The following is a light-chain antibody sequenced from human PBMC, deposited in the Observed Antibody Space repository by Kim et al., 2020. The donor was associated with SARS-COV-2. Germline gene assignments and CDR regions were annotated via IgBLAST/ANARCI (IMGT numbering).Light chain of an antibody. V-gene: IGKV1-6*01. J-gene: IGKJ2*01. CDR1: QGIRND. CDR3: LQDYNYPYT. CDR2: AAS. Sequence: SASVGDRVTITCRASQGIRNDLGWYQQKPGKAPKLLIYAASSLQSGVPSRFSGSGSGTDFTLTISSLQPEDCATYYCLQDYNYPYTFGQGTKLEI.